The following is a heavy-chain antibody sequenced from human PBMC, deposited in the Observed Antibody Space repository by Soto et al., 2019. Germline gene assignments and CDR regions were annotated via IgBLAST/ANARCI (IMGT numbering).Heavy chain of an antibody. Sequence: EVQLVESGGGLVKPGGSLRLSCAASGFTFRTYGMNWVRRAPGGGLEWVASISRSGSFIYYADSVKGRFTISRDDAEKSLYLHMNRLRAEDTALYYCAREPEGIAAALDYWGRGTLVTVSS. V-gene: IGHV3-21*01. CDR1: GFTFRTYG. J-gene: IGHJ4*02. CDR2: ISRSGSFI. D-gene: IGHD6-13*01. CDR3: AREPEGIAAALDY.